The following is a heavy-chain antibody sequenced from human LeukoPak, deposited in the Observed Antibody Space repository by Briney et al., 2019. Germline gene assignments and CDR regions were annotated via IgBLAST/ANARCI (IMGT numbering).Heavy chain of an antibody. V-gene: IGHV4-59*08. D-gene: IGHD6-13*01. J-gene: IGHJ4*02. CDR2: MFHSGTP. CDR3: VRRRGWKQQLVYFDY. Sequence: PSETLSLTCTVSGGSITTYYWSWIRQPPGKGLEWIAYMFHSGTPRYNPSLQSRVTMSADTSKNQFSLNVRSTTAADTAVYYCVRRRGWKQQLVYFDYWGQGTLATVSS. CDR1: GGSITTYY.